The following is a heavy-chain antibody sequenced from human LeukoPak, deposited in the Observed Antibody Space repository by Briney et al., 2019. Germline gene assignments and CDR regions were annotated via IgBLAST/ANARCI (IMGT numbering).Heavy chain of an antibody. Sequence: ASVKVSCKASGYTFTGHYMHWVRQAPGQGLEWMGWINPYSGGTHYALIFQDRVTMTRDTSISTAYMELSRLRSDDTAVYYCARRIAGRLINDAFDTWGQGTMVTVSS. D-gene: IGHD6-6*01. CDR2: INPYSGGT. CDR3: ARRIAGRLINDAFDT. V-gene: IGHV1-2*02. J-gene: IGHJ3*02. CDR1: GYTFTGHY.